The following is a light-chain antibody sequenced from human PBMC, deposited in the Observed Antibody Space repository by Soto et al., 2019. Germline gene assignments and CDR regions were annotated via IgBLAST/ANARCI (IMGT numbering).Light chain of an antibody. Sequence: IVFTQSLCTLSLSPGERATLSCRAIQSVSSGYLAWYQQKPGQAPRLLIYGASTRATGIPDRFSGSGSGTDFTLTISRLEPEDFAVYYCQQYSSSPSITFGQGTRLEIK. CDR2: GAS. J-gene: IGKJ5*01. CDR1: QSVSSGY. V-gene: IGKV3-20*01. CDR3: QQYSSSPSIT.